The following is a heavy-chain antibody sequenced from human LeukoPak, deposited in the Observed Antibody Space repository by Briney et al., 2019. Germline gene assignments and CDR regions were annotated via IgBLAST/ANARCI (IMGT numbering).Heavy chain of an antibody. CDR2: IYTSGST. Sequence: SETLSLTCSVSGASITSYSWSWIRQPAGKGLEWIGRIYTSGSTNYNPSLKSRVTMSVDTSKNQFSLKLSSVTAADTAVYYCARGRVTITSNWFDPWGQGTLVTVSS. D-gene: IGHD4-17*01. J-gene: IGHJ5*02. CDR1: GASITSYS. V-gene: IGHV4-4*07. CDR3: ARGRVTITSNWFDP.